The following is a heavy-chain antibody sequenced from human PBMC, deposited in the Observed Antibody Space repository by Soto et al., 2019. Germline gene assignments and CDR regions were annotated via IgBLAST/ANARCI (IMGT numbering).Heavy chain of an antibody. V-gene: IGHV3-33*01. D-gene: IGHD3-3*01. CDR3: ARDARPSITIFGVESPLPYYYGMDV. CDR2: IWYDGSNK. Sequence: PGGSLRLSCAASGFTFSSYGMHWVRQAPGKGLEWVAVIWYDGSNKYYADSVKGRFTISRDNSKNTLYLQMNSLRAEDTAVYYCARDARPSITIFGVESPLPYYYGMDVWGQGTTVTVSS. J-gene: IGHJ6*02. CDR1: GFTFSSYG.